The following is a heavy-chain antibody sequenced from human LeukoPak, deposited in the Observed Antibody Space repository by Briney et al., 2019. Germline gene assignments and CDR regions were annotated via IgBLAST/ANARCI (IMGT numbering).Heavy chain of an antibody. V-gene: IGHV3-23*01. J-gene: IGHJ1*01. CDR1: GFTFSSYA. Sequence: GGSLRLSCAASGFTFSSYAMSWVRQAPGKGLEWVSAISGSGGSTYYADSVKGRFTISRDNSKNTLYLQMNNLRAEDTAVYYCAKAPPEDYDSSGYSVAEYFQHWGQGTLVTVSS. D-gene: IGHD3-22*01. CDR2: ISGSGGST. CDR3: AKAPPEDYDSSGYSVAEYFQH.